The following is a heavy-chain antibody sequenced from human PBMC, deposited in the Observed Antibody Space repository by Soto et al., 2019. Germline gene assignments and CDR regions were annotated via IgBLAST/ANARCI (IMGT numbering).Heavy chain of an antibody. D-gene: IGHD1-7*01. V-gene: IGHV1-18*01. Sequence: ASVKVSCKASGYTFTSYGISWVRQAPGQGLEWMGWISAYNGNTNYAQKLQGRVNMTTDTSTSTAYMELRSLRSDDTAVYYCAGTTAFFYGMDVWGQGTTVTVSS. CDR1: GYTFTSYG. J-gene: IGHJ6*02. CDR2: ISAYNGNT. CDR3: AGTTAFFYGMDV.